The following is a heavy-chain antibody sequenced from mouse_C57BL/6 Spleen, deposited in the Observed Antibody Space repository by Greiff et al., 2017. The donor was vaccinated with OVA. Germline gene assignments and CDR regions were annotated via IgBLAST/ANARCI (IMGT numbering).Heavy chain of an antibody. J-gene: IGHJ3*01. CDR3: ARSEITTVVATRDFAY. CDR2: INPSSGYT. CDR1: GYTFTSYW. D-gene: IGHD1-1*01. Sequence: QVQLKESGAELAKPGASVKLSCKASGYTFTSYWMHWVKQRPGQGLEWIGYINPSSGYTKYNQKFKDKATLTADKSSSTAYMQLSSLTYEDSAVYYCARSEITTVVATRDFAYWGQGTLVTVSA. V-gene: IGHV1-7*01.